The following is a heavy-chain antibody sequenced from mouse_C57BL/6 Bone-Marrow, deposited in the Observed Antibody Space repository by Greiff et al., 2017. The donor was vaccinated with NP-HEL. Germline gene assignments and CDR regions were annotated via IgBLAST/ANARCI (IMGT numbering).Heavy chain of an antibody. D-gene: IGHD2-4*01. V-gene: IGHV1-54*01. CDR3: ERGGNYYDYAWFAY. CDR1: GYAFTNYL. CDR2: INPGSGGT. Sequence: VQLQQSGAELVRPGTSVTVSCKASGYAFTNYLIEWVKQRPGQGLEWIGVINPGSGGTHYNEKFKGKATLTADKSSSTAYMTPSSLTSEDSAVYFCERGGNYYDYAWFAYWGQGTLVTVSA. J-gene: IGHJ3*01.